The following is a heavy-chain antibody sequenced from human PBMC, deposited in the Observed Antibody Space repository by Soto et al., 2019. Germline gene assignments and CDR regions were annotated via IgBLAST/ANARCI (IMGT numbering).Heavy chain of an antibody. CDR1: GYTLTELS. J-gene: IGHJ6*03. D-gene: IGHD3-3*01. Sequence: GASVTVSCKVSGYTLTELSMHWVRQAPGKGLEWMGGFDPEDGETIYAQKFQGRVTITRDTSASTAYMELSSLRSEDTAVYYCARELRITIFGVAPRRLDMDVWGKGTTVTVSS. V-gene: IGHV1-24*01. CDR2: FDPEDGET. CDR3: ARELRITIFGVAPRRLDMDV.